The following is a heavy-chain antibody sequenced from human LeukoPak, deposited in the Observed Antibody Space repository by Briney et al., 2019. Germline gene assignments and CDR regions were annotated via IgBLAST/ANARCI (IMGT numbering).Heavy chain of an antibody. Sequence: PGGSLRLSCAASGFTFSSYSMNWVRQAPGKGLEWVSSIISSTSYIYYADSVKGRFTISRDNAKNSLYLQMNSLRAKDTAMYYCARHRGLGYCSGGSCYDYYTMDVWGQGTTVTVSS. CDR2: IISSTSYI. J-gene: IGHJ6*02. D-gene: IGHD2-15*01. CDR3: ARHRGLGYCSGGSCYDYYTMDV. V-gene: IGHV3-21*01. CDR1: GFTFSSYS.